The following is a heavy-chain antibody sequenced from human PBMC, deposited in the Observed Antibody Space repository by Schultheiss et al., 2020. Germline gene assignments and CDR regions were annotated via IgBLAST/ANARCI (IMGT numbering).Heavy chain of an antibody. CDR3: ASQLITHSYYYYGMDV. D-gene: IGHD1-20*01. CDR2: IYYSGST. Sequence: SETLSLTCTVSGGSISSYYWTWIRQHPGRGLEWIGYIYYSGSTNYNPSLKSRVTISVDTSKNQFSLELTSVIAADTAVYYCASQLITHSYYYYGMDVWGQGTTVTVSS. J-gene: IGHJ6*02. V-gene: IGHV4-59*01. CDR1: GGSISSYY.